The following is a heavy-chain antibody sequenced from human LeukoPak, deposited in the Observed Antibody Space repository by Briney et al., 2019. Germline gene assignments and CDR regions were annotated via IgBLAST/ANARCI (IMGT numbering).Heavy chain of an antibody. CDR3: ARFRSGSSCLDY. CDR2: ISSGSSTI. D-gene: IGHD2-15*01. V-gene: IGHV3-48*02. Sequence: PGGSLRLSCVVSGLTFSAYNMNWVGQAPGRGLEWVSYISSGSSTIYYADSVKGRFTISRDNAKNSLYLQMNSLRDEDTAVYYCARFRSGSSCLDYWGQGTLVTVSS. J-gene: IGHJ4*02. CDR1: GLTFSAYN.